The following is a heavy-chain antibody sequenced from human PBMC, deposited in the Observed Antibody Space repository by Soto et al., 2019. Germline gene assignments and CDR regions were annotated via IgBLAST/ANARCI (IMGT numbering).Heavy chain of an antibody. CDR1: GYTFSGYY. V-gene: IGHV1-2*02. D-gene: IGHD5-18*01. J-gene: IGHJ6*02. CDR3: ARERGGGYSYGKYYYYYGMDV. CDR2: INPNSGGT. Sequence: ASVKVSCKASGYTFSGYYIHWLRQAPGQGLEWMGWINPNSGGTNYAQKFQGRVTMTRDTSISTAYMELSRLRSDDTAVYYCARERGGGYSYGKYYYYYGMDVWGQGTTVTVSS.